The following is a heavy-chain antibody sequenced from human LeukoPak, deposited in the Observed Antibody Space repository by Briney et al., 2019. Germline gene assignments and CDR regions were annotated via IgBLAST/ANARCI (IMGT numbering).Heavy chain of an antibody. J-gene: IGHJ4*02. CDR3: ASGSSGWYGGMDY. CDR1: GYTFNDYD. CDR2: MNPSSGDT. D-gene: IGHD6-19*01. Sequence: ASVRVSCKAAGYTFNDYDLNWVRQATGQGLEWMGWMNPSSGDTGSAQKFQGRVTITRDTSIGTAYMELSSLTSDDTAVYYCASGSSGWYGGMDYWGQGTPVTVSS. V-gene: IGHV1-8*03.